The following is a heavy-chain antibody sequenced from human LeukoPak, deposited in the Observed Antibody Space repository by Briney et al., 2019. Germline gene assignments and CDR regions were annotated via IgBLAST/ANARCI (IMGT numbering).Heavy chain of an antibody. CDR2: IKQDGSEK. CDR1: GFTFSSYW. D-gene: IGHD5-24*01. Sequence: PGGSLRLSCAASGFTFSSYWMRWVRQAPGKGLEWGANIKQDGSEKYYVDSVKGRFTISRDNAKNSLYLQMNSLRAEDTAVYYCARIRMASTFDAFDIWGQGTMVTVSS. J-gene: IGHJ3*02. CDR3: ARIRMASTFDAFDI. V-gene: IGHV3-7*01.